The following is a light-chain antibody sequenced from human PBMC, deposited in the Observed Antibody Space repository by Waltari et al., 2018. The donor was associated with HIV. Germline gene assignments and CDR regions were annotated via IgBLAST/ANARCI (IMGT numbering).Light chain of an antibody. V-gene: IGLV2-8*01. CDR3: FSYAGSRDYV. J-gene: IGLJ1*01. CDR2: EVN. CDR1: SSDIGGYKY. Sequence: QSVPTQPPSASGSPGQSVTISCTGTSSDIGGYKYVSWYQQHPGKAPKLIIYEVNKRPSGVPDRFSGSKSGITASLTVSGLQAEDEADYYCFSYAGSRDYVFGTGTKVTVL.